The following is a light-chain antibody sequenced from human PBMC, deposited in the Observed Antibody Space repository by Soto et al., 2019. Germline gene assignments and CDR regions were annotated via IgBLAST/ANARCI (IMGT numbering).Light chain of an antibody. CDR3: CSYAGSYTWV. CDR2: DVT. V-gene: IGLV2-11*01. Sequence: QAVVTQPRSVSGSPRQSVTISCTGTSSDVGGYNYVSWYQQHPGKAPKLTIYDVTKRPSGVPDRFSGSKSGNTASLTISGLQAEDEADYYCCSYAGSYTWVFGGGTKLTVL. CDR1: SSDVGGYNY. J-gene: IGLJ3*02.